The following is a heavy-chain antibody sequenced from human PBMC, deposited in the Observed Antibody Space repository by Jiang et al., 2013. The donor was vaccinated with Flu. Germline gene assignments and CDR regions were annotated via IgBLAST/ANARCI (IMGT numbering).Heavy chain of an antibody. Sequence: QLLESGGGLVQPGGSLRLSCAASGFTFSSYAMTWVRQAPGKGLQWVSLISPSAGITYYADSVKGRFTISRDNSKNTLYVQMNSLRAEDTAIYYCAKVDSGWRHIDYWGQGTLVTVSS. CDR2: ISPSAGIT. D-gene: IGHD6-19*01. CDR3: AKVDSGWRHIDY. CDR1: GFTFSSYA. V-gene: IGHV3-23*01. J-gene: IGHJ4*02.